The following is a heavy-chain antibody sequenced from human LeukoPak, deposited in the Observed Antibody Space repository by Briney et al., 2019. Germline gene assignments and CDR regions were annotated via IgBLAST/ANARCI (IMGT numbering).Heavy chain of an antibody. CDR1: GFTFRSYA. J-gene: IGHJ4*02. Sequence: GGSLRLSCAASGFTFRSYAMSWGRQAPGKGLEWVSAISGSGGSTYYADSVKGRFTISRDNSKNTLYLQMTSLRVEDTAVYFCARDLGHCDYWGQGTLVTVSS. CDR2: ISGSGGST. V-gene: IGHV3-23*01. CDR3: ARDLGHCDY.